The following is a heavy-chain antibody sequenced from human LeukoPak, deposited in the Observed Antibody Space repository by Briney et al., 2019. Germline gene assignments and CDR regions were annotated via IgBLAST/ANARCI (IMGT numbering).Heavy chain of an antibody. Sequence: SVKVSCKASGGTFSSYAISWVRQAPGQGLEWMGGIIPIFGTANYAQKFQGRVTITTDESTSTAYMEPSSLRSEDTAVYYCARTQSGYDLFDYWGQGTQVTVSS. V-gene: IGHV1-69*05. D-gene: IGHD5-12*01. CDR3: ARTQSGYDLFDY. CDR2: IIPIFGTA. J-gene: IGHJ4*02. CDR1: GGTFSSYA.